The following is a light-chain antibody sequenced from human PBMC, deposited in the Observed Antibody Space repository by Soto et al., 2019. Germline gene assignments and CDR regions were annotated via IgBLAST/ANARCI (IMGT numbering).Light chain of an antibody. CDR3: QTWGTGIAV. CDR1: SGHSSYA. V-gene: IGLV4-69*01. Sequence: QPVLTQSPSASASLGASVKLTCTLSSGHSSYAIAWHQQQPEKGPRYLMKLKSDGSHRKGDGIPDRFSGSSSGTERYLTISSLQSEDEADYYCQTWGTGIAVFGGGTKLTVL. CDR2: LKSDGSH. J-gene: IGLJ2*01.